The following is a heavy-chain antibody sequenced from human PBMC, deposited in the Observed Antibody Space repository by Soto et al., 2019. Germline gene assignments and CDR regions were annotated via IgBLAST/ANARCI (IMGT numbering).Heavy chain of an antibody. D-gene: IGHD1-26*01. CDR2: IYHSGST. V-gene: IGHV4-4*02. CDR1: GGSISSSNW. J-gene: IGHJ6*02. Sequence: QVQLQESGPGLVKPSGTLSLTCAVSGGSISSSNWWSWVRQPPGKGLEWIGEIYHSGSTNYNPSLKSRVTIAVDKAKNQFSLKLSSVTAADTAVYYCARDQVGATMLRYYYYGMDVWGQGTTVTVSS. CDR3: ARDQVGATMLRYYYYGMDV.